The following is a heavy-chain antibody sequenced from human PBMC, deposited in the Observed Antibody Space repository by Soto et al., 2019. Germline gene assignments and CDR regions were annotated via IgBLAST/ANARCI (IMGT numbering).Heavy chain of an antibody. V-gene: IGHV5-51*01. CDR1: EYRFNSYW. CDR2: IYPGDSDT. CDR3: AYYYDSSGFPRAY. D-gene: IGHD3-22*01. J-gene: IGHJ4*02. Sequence: PGESLKISCKGSEYRFNSYWIGWVRQMPGKGLEWIGMIYPGDSDTTYSPSFEGQVTMSADKSISTAYLQWSSLKASDTAMYYCAYYYDSSGFPRAYWGQGTLVTVSS.